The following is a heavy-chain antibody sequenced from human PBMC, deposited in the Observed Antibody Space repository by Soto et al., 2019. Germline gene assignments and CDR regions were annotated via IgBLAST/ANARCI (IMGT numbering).Heavy chain of an antibody. V-gene: IGHV3-49*04. J-gene: IGHJ6*02. Sequence: PGGSLRLSCTASGFTFGDYAMSWVRQAPGKGLEWVGFIRSKAYGGTTEYAASVKGRFTISRDDSKSIAYLQMNSLKTEDTAVYYCTRDQKGWRNDGDYYYGMDVWGQGXTVTVPS. CDR3: TRDQKGWRNDGDYYYGMDV. CDR2: IRSKAYGGTT. CDR1: GFTFGDYA. D-gene: IGHD1-1*01.